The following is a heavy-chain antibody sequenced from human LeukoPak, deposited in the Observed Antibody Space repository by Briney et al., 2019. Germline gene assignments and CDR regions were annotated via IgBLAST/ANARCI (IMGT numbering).Heavy chain of an antibody. CDR2: ITSNRGST. V-gene: IGHV3-64D*06. D-gene: IGHD3-9*01. J-gene: IGHJ4*02. CDR3: VRVPRIGKDILGDY. CDR1: GLPFSTYA. Sequence: GGSLKLPFSASGLPFSTYAMHWVPQAPGKGLEYSSAITSNRGSTYSPAPVKASSTIPGDNSKYRLYLQMSSLRAVDTAVYDCVRVPRIGKDILGDYWGQGTPVTVSS.